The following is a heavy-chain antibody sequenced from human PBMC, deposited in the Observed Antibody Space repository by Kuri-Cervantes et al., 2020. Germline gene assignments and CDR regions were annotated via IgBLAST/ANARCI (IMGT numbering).Heavy chain of an antibody. Sequence: GESLKISCVASGFTVSSNYMSWVRQGPGKGLEWVSVIYSGGSTYYADSVKGRFTISRDNAKNSLYLQMNSLRAEDTAVYYCARGSGRNYDILTGYYSLSWDLDYWGQGTLVTVSS. D-gene: IGHD3-9*01. CDR3: ARGSGRNYDILTGYYSLSWDLDY. J-gene: IGHJ4*02. CDR2: IYSGGST. CDR1: GFTVSSNY. V-gene: IGHV3-53*01.